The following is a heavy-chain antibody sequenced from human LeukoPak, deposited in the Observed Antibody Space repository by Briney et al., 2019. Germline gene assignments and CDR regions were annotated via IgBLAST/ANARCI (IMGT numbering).Heavy chain of an antibody. CDR1: GYTFTSYY. CDR3: ARGPNGGDGYNWGDY. CDR2: INPSGGST. Sequence: ASVKVSCKASGYTFTSYYMHWVRQAPGQGLEWMGIINPSGGSTSYAQKFQGRVTMTRDTSTSTVYMELSSLRSEDTAVYYCARGPNGGDGYNWGDYWGQGTLVTVSS. D-gene: IGHD5-24*01. J-gene: IGHJ4*02. V-gene: IGHV1-46*01.